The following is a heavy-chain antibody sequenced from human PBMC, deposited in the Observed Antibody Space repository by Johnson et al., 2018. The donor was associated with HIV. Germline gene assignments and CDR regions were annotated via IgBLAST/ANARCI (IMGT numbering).Heavy chain of an antibody. J-gene: IGHJ3*02. CDR3: AKLVGASDAFDI. Sequence: QVQLVESGGGVVQPGRSLRLSCAASGFNFNTYGMHWVRQAPGKGLEWVALIWYDGSEKDYADSVKGRFTISRDNSKNTLFLQMNSLRAEDTAVYYCAKLVGASDAFDIWGQGTMVTVSS. CDR1: GFNFNTYG. V-gene: IGHV3-33*06. D-gene: IGHD1-26*01. CDR2: IWYDGSEK.